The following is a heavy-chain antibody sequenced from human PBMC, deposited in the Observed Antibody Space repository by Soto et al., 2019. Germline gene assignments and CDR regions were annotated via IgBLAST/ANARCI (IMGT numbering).Heavy chain of an antibody. V-gene: IGHV1-69*05. CDR1: GGTSSSYA. Sequence: ASVKVCCKDSGGTSSSYASRWVRQAPGQGLEWMGGIIPIFGTANYAQKFQGRVTMTRDTSTSTVYMELSSLRSEDTAVYYCARDGPDYGDYVWGQGTLVTVSS. D-gene: IGHD4-17*01. J-gene: IGHJ4*02. CDR3: ARDGPDYGDYV. CDR2: IIPIFGTA.